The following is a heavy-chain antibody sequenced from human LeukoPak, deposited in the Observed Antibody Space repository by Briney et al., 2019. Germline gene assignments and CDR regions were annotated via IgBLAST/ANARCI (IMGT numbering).Heavy chain of an antibody. Sequence: SETLSLTCTVSGGSISSYYWSWIRQPPGKGLEWIGYIYYSGSTNYNPSLKSRVTISVDTSKNQFSLKLSSVTAADTAVYYCARATVTTILDYWGQGTLVTVSS. V-gene: IGHV4-59*01. CDR1: GGSISSYY. D-gene: IGHD4-17*01. CDR3: ARATVTTILDY. CDR2: IYYSGST. J-gene: IGHJ4*02.